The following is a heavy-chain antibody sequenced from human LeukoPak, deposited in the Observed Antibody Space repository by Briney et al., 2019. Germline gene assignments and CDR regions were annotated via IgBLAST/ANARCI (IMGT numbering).Heavy chain of an antibody. CDR3: ARRGTDYCTPSSCHPNWFAP. Sequence: GGSLRLSCAASGFIFSDYYMSWMRQAPGKGPEWLSYIDGSSSRTNYADSVKGRFTISRDNVKHSLYLQMNSLRAEDTAVYFCARRGTDYCTPSSCHPNWFAPWGQGTQVTVSS. D-gene: IGHD4-11*01. V-gene: IGHV3-11*03. J-gene: IGHJ5*02. CDR1: GFIFSDYY. CDR2: IDGSSSRT.